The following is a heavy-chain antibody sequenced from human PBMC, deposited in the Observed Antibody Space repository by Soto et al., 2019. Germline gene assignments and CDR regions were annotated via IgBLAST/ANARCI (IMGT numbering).Heavy chain of an antibody. CDR1: GFSLSTRGMS. V-gene: IGHV2-5*02. D-gene: IGHD2-15*01. J-gene: IGHJ4*02. CDR2: IYWDDDK. CDR3: AHVLGYCSGGSCYSGPSDY. Sequence: QITLKESGPTLVKPTQTLTLTCSFSGFSLSTRGMSVGWIRQPPGKALEWLALIYWDDDKRYSPSLKSRLTTTKDTXXHXVXLTMTNMDPVDTATYYCAHVLGYCSGGSCYSGPSDYWGQGTLVTVSS.